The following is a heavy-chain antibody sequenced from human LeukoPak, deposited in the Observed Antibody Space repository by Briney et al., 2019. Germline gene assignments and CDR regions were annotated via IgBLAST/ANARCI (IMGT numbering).Heavy chain of an antibody. V-gene: IGHV3-73*01. J-gene: IGHJ4*02. CDR2: IRSKANSYAT. CDR1: GFTLSGFA. CDR3: TSGLSVRRSNNTPVDY. D-gene: IGHD1-1*01. Sequence: RGSLRLSCAPSGFTLSGFAMDWVRQASGKGLEWVGRIRSKANSYATAYAASVKGRFTISGDGSKNTAYLQMNSLKTEDTAVYYCTSGLSVRRSNNTPVDYWGEGTLVTVSS.